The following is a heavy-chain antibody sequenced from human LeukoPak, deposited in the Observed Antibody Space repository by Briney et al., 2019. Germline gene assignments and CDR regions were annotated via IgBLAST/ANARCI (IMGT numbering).Heavy chain of an antibody. CDR1: GFTFSSYY. D-gene: IGHD2-21*02. CDR3: ASVRAHCGGDCHPDY. CDR2: IGTIGDT. V-gene: IGHV3-13*01. Sequence: QPGGSLRLSCAASGFTFSSYYMHWVRRPTGKALEWVSTIGTIGDTFYLGSVKGRFTISRDDANNLLYLQMDSLRAGDTAVYYCASVRAHCGGDCHPDYWGQGTLVTVSS. J-gene: IGHJ4*02.